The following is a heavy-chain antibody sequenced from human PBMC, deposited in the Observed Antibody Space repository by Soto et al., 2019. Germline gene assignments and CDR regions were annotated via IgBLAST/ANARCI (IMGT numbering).Heavy chain of an antibody. CDR1: GGTFSSYT. J-gene: IGHJ4*02. CDR2: VIPILGIA. D-gene: IGHD2-21*02. V-gene: IGHV1-69*02. CDR3: ARARGDGGDDY. Sequence: QVQLVQSGAEVKKPGSSVNVSCKASGGTFSSYTISWVRQAPGQGLEWRGRVIPILGIANYAQKCQGRVTITATNSTSTAYRELSRLRSEDTAVYSCARARGDGGDDYWGQGALVPVSS.